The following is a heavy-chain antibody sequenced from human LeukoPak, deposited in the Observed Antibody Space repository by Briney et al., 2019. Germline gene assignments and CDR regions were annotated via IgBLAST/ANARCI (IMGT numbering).Heavy chain of an antibody. CDR1: GGSISSSSYY. CDR3: ARTEPYDSSGYYPYFDY. Sequence: SETLSLTCTVSGGSISSSSYYWGWIRQPPGKGLEWIGSIYYSGSTNYNPSLKSRVTISVDTSKNQFSLKLSSVTAADTAVYYCARTEPYDSSGYYPYFDYWGQGTLVTVSS. V-gene: IGHV4-39*07. J-gene: IGHJ4*02. D-gene: IGHD3-22*01. CDR2: IYYSGST.